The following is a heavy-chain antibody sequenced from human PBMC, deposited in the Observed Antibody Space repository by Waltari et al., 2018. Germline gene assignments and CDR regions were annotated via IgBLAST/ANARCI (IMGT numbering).Heavy chain of an antibody. J-gene: IGHJ4*02. Sequence: EVQLLESGGGLVQRGGSLSRACVAAGFIFSGDAMPWVRQAPGQGLEWVSGTDANGAATYYAGSVKGRFTISRDNSKNTLYLEMSSLGAEDTAVYYCAKGIYSAGWYAGVDSWGQGTLVTVSS. CDR1: GFIFSGDA. CDR2: TDANGAAT. V-gene: IGHV3-23*01. CDR3: AKGIYSAGWYAGVDS. D-gene: IGHD6-19*01.